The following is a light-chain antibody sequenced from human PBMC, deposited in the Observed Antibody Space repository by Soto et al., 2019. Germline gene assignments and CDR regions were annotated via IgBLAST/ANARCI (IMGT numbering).Light chain of an antibody. CDR2: SNN. V-gene: IGLV1-44*01. CDR3: AAWDDSLNGVV. J-gene: IGLJ2*01. CDR1: SSNIGSNT. Sequence: QSVLTQPPSASGTPGPRVTLSFSGRSSNIGSNTVNWYQQLPGPAPKLLIYSNNQRPSGVPDRFSGSKSGTSASLAISGLQSEDEADYYCAAWDDSLNGVVFGGGTKLTVL.